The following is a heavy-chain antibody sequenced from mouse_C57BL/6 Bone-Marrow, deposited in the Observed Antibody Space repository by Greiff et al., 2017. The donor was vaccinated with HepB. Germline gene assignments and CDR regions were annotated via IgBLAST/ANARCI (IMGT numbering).Heavy chain of an antibody. D-gene: IGHD6-1*01. CDR1: GFTFNTYA. V-gene: IGHV10-3*01. Sequence: EVQLVESGGGLVQPTGSLNLSCAASGFTFNTYAMHWVRQAPGKGLEWVARIRSKSSTYATYYADSVKDRFTIYRYDSQSMLSLQMNNLQTEDTAGYLCVRDDSRRGFAYWGQGALVTVAA. J-gene: IGHJ3*01. CDR2: IRSKSSTYAT. CDR3: VRDDSRRGFAY.